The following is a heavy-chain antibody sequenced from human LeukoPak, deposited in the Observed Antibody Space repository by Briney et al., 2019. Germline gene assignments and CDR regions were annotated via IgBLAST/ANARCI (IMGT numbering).Heavy chain of an antibody. CDR3: AKDSRYSGSYYFVFDY. Sequence: GGSLRLSCAASGFTFSSYAMSWVRQAPGKGLEWVSAISGSGGSTYYADSVKGRFTISRDNSKNTLYLQMNSLRAEDTAVYYCAKDSRYSGSYYFVFDYWGQGTLVTVSS. J-gene: IGHJ4*02. CDR2: ISGSGGST. V-gene: IGHV3-23*01. D-gene: IGHD1-26*01. CDR1: GFTFSSYA.